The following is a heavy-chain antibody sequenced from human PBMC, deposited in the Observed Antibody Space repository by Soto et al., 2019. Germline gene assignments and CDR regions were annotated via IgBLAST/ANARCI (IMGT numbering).Heavy chain of an antibody. J-gene: IGHJ5*02. V-gene: IGHV4-34*01. Sequence: QVQLQQWGAGLLKPSETLSLTCAVYGGSFSGYYWSWIRQPPGKGLEWIGEINHSGSTNYNPSLKSRVTISVDTSKNQFSLKLSSVTAADTAVYYCARVVYCSSTSCSPGWFDPWGQGTLVTVSS. CDR1: GGSFSGYY. CDR2: INHSGST. CDR3: ARVVYCSSTSCSPGWFDP. D-gene: IGHD2-2*01.